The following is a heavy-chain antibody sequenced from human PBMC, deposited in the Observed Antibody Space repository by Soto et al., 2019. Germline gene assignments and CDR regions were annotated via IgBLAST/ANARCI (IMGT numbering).Heavy chain of an antibody. CDR1: GFTFLNYA. Sequence: EVQLLESGGALVQPGGSLRLSCAGSGFTFLNYAMNWVRQAPGEGLEWVSSVSGGGDAAFFPDSVRGRFTISGDNSKNTVTLQMNSLGVDDTAVYYCARKILGSTSRPNYWYGDLGGRGTLVTVSS. CDR2: VSGGGDAA. V-gene: IGHV3-23*01. D-gene: IGHD2-2*01. CDR3: ARKILGSTSRPNYWYGDL. J-gene: IGHJ2*01.